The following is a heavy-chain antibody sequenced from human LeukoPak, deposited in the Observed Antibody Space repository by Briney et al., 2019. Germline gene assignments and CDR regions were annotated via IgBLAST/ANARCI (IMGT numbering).Heavy chain of an antibody. V-gene: IGHV4-4*07. J-gene: IGHJ5*02. CDR1: GGSISRDY. D-gene: IGHD2-21*02. CDR3: ARDDGRTAISP. Sequence: SETLSLTCAVSGGSISRDYWSWIRQPAGNRLEWIGRIYISGGTNYNPSLKSRVTLSLDMSNNQLSLTLNSVTAADTAVYYCARDDGRTAISPWGQGTPVTVAS. CDR2: IYISGGT.